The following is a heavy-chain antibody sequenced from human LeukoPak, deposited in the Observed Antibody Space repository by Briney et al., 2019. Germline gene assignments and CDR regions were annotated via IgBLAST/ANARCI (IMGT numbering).Heavy chain of an antibody. J-gene: IGHJ4*02. CDR1: GGSISSYY. Sequence: SETLSPTCTVSGGSISSYYWSWIRQPPGKGLEWIGYIYYSGSTNYNPSLKSRVTISVDTSKNQFSLKLSSVAAADTAVYYCARASGYSYGPGTVDYWGQGTLVTVSS. D-gene: IGHD5-18*01. V-gene: IGHV4-59*01. CDR2: IYYSGST. CDR3: ARASGYSYGPGTVDY.